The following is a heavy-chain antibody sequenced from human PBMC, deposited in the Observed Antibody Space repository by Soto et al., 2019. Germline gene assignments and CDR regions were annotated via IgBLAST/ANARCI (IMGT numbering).Heavy chain of an antibody. Sequence: ASVKVSCKGSGYSFTSYWIGWVRQMPGKGLEWMGIIYPGDSDTRYSPSFQGQVTISAEKSISTAYLQWSSLKASDTAMYYCARQERGVVTPGNYYYYGMDVWGQGTTVTVSS. V-gene: IGHV5-51*01. CDR1: GYSFTSYW. CDR3: ARQERGVVTPGNYYYYGMDV. J-gene: IGHJ6*02. D-gene: IGHD2-21*02. CDR2: IYPGDSDT.